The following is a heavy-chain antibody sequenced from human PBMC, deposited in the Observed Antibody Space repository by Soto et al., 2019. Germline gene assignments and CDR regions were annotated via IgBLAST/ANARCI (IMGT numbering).Heavy chain of an antibody. CDR1: GGSIIRGGYS. CDR3: AREDSGAFFDF. Sequence: SETLSLTCAVSGGSIIRGGYSWSWIRQPPGKGLEWIGYIYSGTTHYNPSLESRVTIAMDRSKNQVSLSLKSVTAADTAVYYCAREDSGAFFDFWGQGTLVTVPS. D-gene: IGHD2-15*01. V-gene: IGHV4-30-2*01. J-gene: IGHJ4*02. CDR2: IYSGTT.